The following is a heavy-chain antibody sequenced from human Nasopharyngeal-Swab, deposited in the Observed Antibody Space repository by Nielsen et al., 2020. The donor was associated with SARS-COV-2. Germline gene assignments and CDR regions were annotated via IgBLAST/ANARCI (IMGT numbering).Heavy chain of an antibody. V-gene: IGHV2-5*02. CDR3: AHRRNDYIWGSLDY. D-gene: IGHD3-16*01. CDR1: GFSLSTSGVG. J-gene: IGHJ4*02. Sequence: SGPTLVKPTQTLTLTCTFSGFSLSTSGVGVGWIRQPPGKALEWLALIYWDNDKRYSPSLKSRLTITKDTSKNQVVLTMTNMDPVDTATYYCAHRRNDYIWGSLDYWGQGTLVTVSS. CDR2: IYWDNDK.